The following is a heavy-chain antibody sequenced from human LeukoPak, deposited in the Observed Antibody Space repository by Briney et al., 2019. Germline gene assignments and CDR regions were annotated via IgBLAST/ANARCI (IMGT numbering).Heavy chain of an antibody. CDR2: INHSGST. CDR3: ARGKATTVVTPYNSY. J-gene: IGHJ4*02. D-gene: IGHD4-23*01. CDR1: GGSFSGYY. Sequence: SETLSLTCAVYGGSFSGYYWSWIRQPPGKGLEWIGEINHSGSTNHNPSLKSRVTISVDTSKNQFSLKLSSVTAADTAVYYCARGKATTVVTPYNSYWGQGTLVTVSS. V-gene: IGHV4-34*01.